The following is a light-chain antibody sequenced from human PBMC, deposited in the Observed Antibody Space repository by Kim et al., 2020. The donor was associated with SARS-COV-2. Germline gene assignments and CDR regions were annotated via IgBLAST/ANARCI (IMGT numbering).Light chain of an antibody. J-gene: IGKJ4*01. V-gene: IGKV1-5*03. CDR1: QSIVVW. CDR2: KAS. CDR3: QQYSNYPLT. Sequence: DIQMTHSPSTLSASVGDRVNITCRASQSIVVWLAWYQQKPGKAPKLVIYKASSLESGVPSRFSGSGSGTEFTLTISSLHPDDLGTYFCQQYSNYPLTFGGGTKVEIK.